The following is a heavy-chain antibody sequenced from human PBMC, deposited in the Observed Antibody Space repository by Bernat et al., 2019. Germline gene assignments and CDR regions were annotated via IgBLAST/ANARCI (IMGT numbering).Heavy chain of an antibody. D-gene: IGHD3-10*01. CDR3: VRDGEALYCYLGMDV. V-gene: IGHV3-30*04. Sequence: VQLVESGGGVVQPGRSLRLSCVASGFTFSDYSLHWVRQAPGKGLEWVAAVSYDGRNKYYADSVKARFIISRDNSENTLYLQMGSLKSEDTAVYYCVRDGEALYCYLGMDVWGRGTTVTVSS. CDR2: VSYDGRNK. J-gene: IGHJ6*02. CDR1: GFTFSDYS.